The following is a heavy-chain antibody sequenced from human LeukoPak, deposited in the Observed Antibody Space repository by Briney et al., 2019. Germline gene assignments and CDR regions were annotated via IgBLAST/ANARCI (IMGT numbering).Heavy chain of an antibody. J-gene: IGHJ4*02. V-gene: IGHV4-38-2*01. CDR2: IYHSGST. CDR1: GYSISSGYY. Sequence: SETVSLTCAVSGYSISSGYYWGWIRQPPGKGLEWIGSIYHSGSTYYNPSLKSRVTISVDTSKNQFSLKLSSVTAADTAVYYCARAYSKLDYWGQGTLVTVSS. CDR3: ARAYSKLDY. D-gene: IGHD4-11*01.